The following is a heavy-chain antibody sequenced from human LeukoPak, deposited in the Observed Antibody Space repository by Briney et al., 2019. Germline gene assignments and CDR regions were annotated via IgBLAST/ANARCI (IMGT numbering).Heavy chain of an antibody. Sequence: PGGSLRLSCAASGFTFIDYDMHWVRQVIGKGLEWVSAIGIRGDTHYSGSVKGRFTISRENAESSLYLQMNSLRAEDTAVYYCAGGGIQVPGIDEFDYWGQGTLVTVSS. D-gene: IGHD6-19*01. CDR3: AGGGIQVPGIDEFDY. J-gene: IGHJ4*02. V-gene: IGHV3-13*01. CDR2: IGIRGDT. CDR1: GFTFIDYD.